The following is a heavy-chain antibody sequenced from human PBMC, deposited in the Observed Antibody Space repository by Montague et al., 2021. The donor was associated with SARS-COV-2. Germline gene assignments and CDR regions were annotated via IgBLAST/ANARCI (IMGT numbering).Heavy chain of an antibody. CDR1: GDSTSSSSYC. CDR3: ARHDITLYLDP. J-gene: IGHJ5*02. Sequence: SETLSLTCTVSGDSTSSSSYCWGWLPPPPGLGLKWFATFNYSGSTFYTTSLQSRVTLSVDTHKNQAYLNVNAVTAADTATDYCARHDITLYLDPWGQGTLVTVSS. CDR2: FNYSGST. V-gene: IGHV4-39*01. D-gene: IGHD3-16*01.